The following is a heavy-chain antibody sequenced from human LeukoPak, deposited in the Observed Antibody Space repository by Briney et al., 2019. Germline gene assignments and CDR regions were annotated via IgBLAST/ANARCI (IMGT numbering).Heavy chain of an antibody. CDR2: IYYSGST. J-gene: IGHJ6*02. D-gene: IGHD6-13*01. CDR1: GGSISSYY. CDR3: ARVRYSSSSLYYYGMDV. V-gene: IGHV4-59*12. Sequence: SETLSLTCTVSGGSISSYYWSWIRQPPGKGLEWIGYIYYSGSTNYNPSLKSRVTISVDRSKNQFSLKLSSVTAADTAVYYCARVRYSSSSLYYYGMDVWGQGTTVTVSS.